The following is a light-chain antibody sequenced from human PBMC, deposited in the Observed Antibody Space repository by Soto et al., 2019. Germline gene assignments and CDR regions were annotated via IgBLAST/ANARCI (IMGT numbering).Light chain of an antibody. V-gene: IGLV3-21*02. CDR3: QVWDSADDHV. J-gene: IGLJ2*01. CDR2: DDS. CDR1: NIGTKG. Sequence: SYELTQPPSASVAPGQTATITCGGKNIGTKGVHWYQQKAGQAPMLVIFDDSDRPSGIPERFSGSNSGITATLTISRVEVVDEADYYCQVWDSADDHVFGGGTKLTVL.